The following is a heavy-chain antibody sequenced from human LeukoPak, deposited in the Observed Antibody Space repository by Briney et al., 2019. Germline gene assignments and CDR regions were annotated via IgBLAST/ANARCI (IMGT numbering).Heavy chain of an antibody. Sequence: GRSLRLSCAASGFTFSSYGMHWVRQAPGKGLEWVASINHNGNVNYYVGSVKGRFTISRDNARNSLYLQMSNLRAEDTAVYFCARGGGLDVWGQGATVTVSS. J-gene: IGHJ6*02. D-gene: IGHD3-16*01. V-gene: IGHV3-7*03. CDR3: ARGGGLDV. CDR2: INHNGNVN. CDR1: GFTFSSYG.